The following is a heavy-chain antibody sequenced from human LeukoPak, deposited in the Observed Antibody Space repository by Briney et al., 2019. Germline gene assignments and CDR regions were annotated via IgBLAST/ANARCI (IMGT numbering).Heavy chain of an antibody. CDR3: ARVAAAAPYGVIEFDY. D-gene: IGHD6-13*01. J-gene: IGHJ4*02. CDR2: ISSNGGST. V-gene: IGHV3-64*04. Sequence: PGGSLRLSCAASGFTFSSYAMHWVRQAPGKGLEYVSAISSNGGSTYYADSVKGRFTISRDNSKNTLYLQMNSLRAEDTAVYYCARVAAAAPYGVIEFDYWGQGTLVTVSS. CDR1: GFTFSSYA.